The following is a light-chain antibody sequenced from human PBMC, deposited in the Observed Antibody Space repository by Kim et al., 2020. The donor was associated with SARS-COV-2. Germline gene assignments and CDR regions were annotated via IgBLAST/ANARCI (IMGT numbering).Light chain of an antibody. Sequence: QEVTISGTGSSSNIGADYGVHWYQQLPGTAPKLLIYGNSNRPSGVPDRFSGSKSGTSASLAITGLQAEDEADYYCQSYDSSLSGYVFGTGTKVTVL. CDR2: GNS. CDR3: QSYDSSLSGYV. V-gene: IGLV1-40*01. J-gene: IGLJ1*01. CDR1: SSNIGADYG.